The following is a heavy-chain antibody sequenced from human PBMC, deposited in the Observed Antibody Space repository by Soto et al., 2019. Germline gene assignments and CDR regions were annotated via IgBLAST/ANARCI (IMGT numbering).Heavy chain of an antibody. CDR2: INPNSGGT. CDR1: GYTFSGFY. Sequence: GASVKVSCKASGYTFSGFYMHWVRQAPGQGLEWMGWINPNSGGTKSAEKFQGRVTMTRDTSISTAYMELSSLMSEDTAVYYCARPPGYISDWYYFDLWGQGTQVTVSS. V-gene: IGHV1-2*02. CDR3: ARPPGYISDWYYFDL. J-gene: IGHJ4*02. D-gene: IGHD3-9*01.